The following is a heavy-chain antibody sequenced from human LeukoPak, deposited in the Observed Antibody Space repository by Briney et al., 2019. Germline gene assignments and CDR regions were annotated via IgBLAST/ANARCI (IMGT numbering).Heavy chain of an antibody. CDR2: IRYDGSNK. J-gene: IGHJ4*02. CDR1: GFTFSSYG. Sequence: PGGSLRLSCAASGFTFSSYGMHWVRQAPGKGLEWVAVIRYDGSNKYYADSVKGRFTISRDNSKNTLYLQMNSLRAEDTAVYYCARDLFGAAAAGSSGFWDWGQGTLVTVSS. CDR3: ARDLFGAAAAGSSGFWD. D-gene: IGHD6-13*01. V-gene: IGHV3-33*01.